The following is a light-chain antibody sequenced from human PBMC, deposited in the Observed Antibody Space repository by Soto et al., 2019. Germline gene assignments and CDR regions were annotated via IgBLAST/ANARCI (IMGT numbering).Light chain of an antibody. CDR3: QQYNEWPIT. J-gene: IGKJ5*01. Sequence: EIVMPQSPATLSVSPGERATLSCRASQSVSSNLAWYQQKPGQAPRLLIYGASTRATGIPARFSGSGSGTEFTLTITSLQSEDFAVYYCQQYNEWPITFGQGTRLEIK. CDR2: GAS. CDR1: QSVSSN. V-gene: IGKV3-15*01.